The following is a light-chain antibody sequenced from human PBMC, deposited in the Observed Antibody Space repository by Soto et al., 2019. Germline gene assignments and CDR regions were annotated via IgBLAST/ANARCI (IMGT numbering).Light chain of an antibody. CDR1: SGDVGTYIL. J-gene: IGLJ3*02. CDR2: EGT. CDR3: CSYADDHIWV. V-gene: IGLV2-23*01. Sequence: QSVLTQPASVSGSPGQSITISCTGFSGDVGTYILVSWYQQQPGKAPKLIIYEGTKRPSGVSNRFSGSKSDNTASLTISGLQTEDEAHYYCCSYADDHIWVFGGGTKLTVL.